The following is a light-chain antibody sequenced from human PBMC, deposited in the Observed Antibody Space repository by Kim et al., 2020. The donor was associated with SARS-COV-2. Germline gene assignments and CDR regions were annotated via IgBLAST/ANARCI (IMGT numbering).Light chain of an antibody. CDR2: GAS. CDR3: QHYNNWPPWT. CDR1: QTISRN. Sequence: EIVMTQSPVTLSVSPGERATLSCRASQTISRNLAWYQQKPGQPPSLLIYGASTRATGVPARFSGSGSETEFTLTISSLQSEDFAMYYCQHYNNWPPWTFGQGTKVDIK. J-gene: IGKJ1*01. V-gene: IGKV3-15*01.